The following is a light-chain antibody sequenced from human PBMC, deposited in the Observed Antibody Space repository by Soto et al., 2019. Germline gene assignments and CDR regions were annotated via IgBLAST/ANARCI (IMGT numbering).Light chain of an antibody. CDR1: QDITNY. V-gene: IGKV1-33*01. CDR3: QQYDNLPRST. J-gene: IGKJ1*01. Sequence: DIQMTQSPSSLSASVGDRVTITCQASQDITNYLNWYQQKPGKAPKLLIYDASNLETGVPSRFXGSGSGTDFTFTISSLQPEDIATYYCQQYDNLPRSTFGQGTKVEIK. CDR2: DAS.